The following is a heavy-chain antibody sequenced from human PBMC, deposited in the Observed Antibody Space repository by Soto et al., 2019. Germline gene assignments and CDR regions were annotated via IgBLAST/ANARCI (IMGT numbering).Heavy chain of an antibody. CDR3: TRAYGAETFDF. CDR1: GYTFTGYY. V-gene: IGHV1-2*02. Sequence: ASVKVSCKASGYTFTGYYMHWVRQAPGQGLEWMGWINPNSGGTNYAQRFQGRVTMTRDTSISTAYMELSRLRSDDTAVYYCTRAYGAETFDFWGQGTRVTVSS. J-gene: IGHJ5*01. D-gene: IGHD3-10*01. CDR2: INPNSGGT.